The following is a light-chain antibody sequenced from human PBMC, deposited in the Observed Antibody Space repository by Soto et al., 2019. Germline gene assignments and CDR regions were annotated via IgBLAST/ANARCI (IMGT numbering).Light chain of an antibody. V-gene: IGKV3-15*01. J-gene: IGKJ3*01. CDR3: RQYNKWPLFT. CDR2: GAS. Sequence: ETVLTQSPATFSVSPGERATLSCRASQSIGSNLAWYQQRPGQPPRLLIYGASTRATGVPARFSGSGSGTECTLTINSLQSEDFALYYCRQYNKWPLFTFGPGTKVDIK. CDR1: QSIGSN.